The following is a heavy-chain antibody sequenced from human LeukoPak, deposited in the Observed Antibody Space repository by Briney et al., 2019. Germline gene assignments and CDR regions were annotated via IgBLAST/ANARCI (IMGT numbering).Heavy chain of an antibody. D-gene: IGHD3-22*01. CDR2: IYDSGST. V-gene: IGHV4-59*01. J-gene: IGHJ4*02. Sequence: PLETLSLTCTVSGGSISSYYWSWIRQPPGKGLEWIWNIYDSGSTNYNPSLKSRLTISVDTSKNQCSLKLSSVTAADTAVYYCARQSISGSSLSYFDYWGQGTLVNVSS. CDR1: GGSISSYY. CDR3: ARQSISGSSLSYFDY.